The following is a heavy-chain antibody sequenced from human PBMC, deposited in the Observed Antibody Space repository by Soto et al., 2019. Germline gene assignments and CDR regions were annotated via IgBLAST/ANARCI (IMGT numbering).Heavy chain of an antibody. CDR1: GYIFTSYC. V-gene: IGHV1-18*04. J-gene: IGHJ6*02. Sequence: ASVKVSCRASGYIFTSYCISWVRQAPGQGLEWMGWISAYNGNTNYAQKLQGRVTMTTDTSTSTAYMELRSLRSDDTAVYYCARGYCSGGSCYYYYGMDVWGQGTTVTVSS. CDR2: ISAYNGNT. D-gene: IGHD2-15*01. CDR3: ARGYCSGGSCYYYYGMDV.